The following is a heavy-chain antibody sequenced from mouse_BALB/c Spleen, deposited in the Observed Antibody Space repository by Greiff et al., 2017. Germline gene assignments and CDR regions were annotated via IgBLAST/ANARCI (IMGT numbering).Heavy chain of an antibody. Sequence: QVTLKESGPGILQPSQTLSLTCSFSGFSLGTSGMGVGWIRQPSGKGLEWLAHIWWDDDKRYNPALKSRLTISKDTSSNQVFLKIASVDTADTATYYCARIGGYYGSSPYAMDYWGQGTSVTVSS. CDR3: ARIGGYYGSSPYAMDY. CDR1: GFSLGTSGMG. CDR2: IWWDDDK. V-gene: IGHV8-8*01. J-gene: IGHJ4*01. D-gene: IGHD1-1*01.